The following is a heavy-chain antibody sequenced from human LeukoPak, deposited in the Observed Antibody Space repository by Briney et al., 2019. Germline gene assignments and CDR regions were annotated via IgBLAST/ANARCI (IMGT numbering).Heavy chain of an antibody. J-gene: IGHJ5*02. CDR3: ARDLLGYCSGGSCYSSRWFDP. D-gene: IGHD2-15*01. V-gene: IGHV3-23*01. CDR1: GFTFSSYA. Sequence: GGSLRLSCAASGFTFSSYAMSWVRQAPGKGLEWVSAISGSGGSTYYADSVKGRFTISRDNSKNTLYLQMNSLRAEDTAVYYCARDLLGYCSGGSCYSSRWFDPWGQGTLVTVSS. CDR2: ISGSGGST.